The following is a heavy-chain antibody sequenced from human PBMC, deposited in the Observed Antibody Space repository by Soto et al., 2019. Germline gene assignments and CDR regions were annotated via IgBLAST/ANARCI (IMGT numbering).Heavy chain of an antibody. CDR2: IYYSGST. CDR3: ARVSSHIVVVPAYDT. J-gene: IGHJ5*02. D-gene: IGHD2-2*01. CDR1: GGSISSGGYY. Sequence: PSETLSLTCTVSGGSISSGGYYWSWIRQHPGKGLEWIGYIYYSGSTYYNPSLKSRVTISVDTSKNQFSLKLSSVTAADTAVYYCARVSSHIVVVPAYDTWGQGTLVTVSS. V-gene: IGHV4-31*03.